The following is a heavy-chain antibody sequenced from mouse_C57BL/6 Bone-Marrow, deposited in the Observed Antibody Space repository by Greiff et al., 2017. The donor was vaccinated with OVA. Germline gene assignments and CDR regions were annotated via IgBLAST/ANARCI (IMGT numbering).Heavy chain of an antibody. D-gene: IGHD2-3*01. CDR3: ARGWLLRY. Sequence: VMLVESGPGLVAPSQSLSITCTVSGFSLTSYAISWVRQPPGKGLEWLGVIWSGGGPNYNSALKSRLSISKDNSKSQVFLKMNSLQTDDTARYYCARGWLLRYWGQGTLVTVSA. CDR1: GFSLTSYA. CDR2: IWSGGGP. J-gene: IGHJ3*01. V-gene: IGHV2-9-1*01.